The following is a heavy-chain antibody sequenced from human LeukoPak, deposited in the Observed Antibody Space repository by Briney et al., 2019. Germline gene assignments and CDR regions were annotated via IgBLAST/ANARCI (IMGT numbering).Heavy chain of an antibody. Sequence: ASVKVSCKASGGTFSSYAISWVRQAPGQGLEWMGGIITIFGTANYAQKFQGRVTITTDESTSTAYMELSSLRSEDTAVYYCARLYYYDSSGSGFDPWGQGTLVTVSS. V-gene: IGHV1-69*05. CDR2: IITIFGTA. D-gene: IGHD3-22*01. CDR1: GGTFSSYA. CDR3: ARLYYYDSSGSGFDP. J-gene: IGHJ5*02.